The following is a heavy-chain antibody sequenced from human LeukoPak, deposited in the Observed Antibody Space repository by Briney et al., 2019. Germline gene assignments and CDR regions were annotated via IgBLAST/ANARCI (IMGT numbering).Heavy chain of an antibody. Sequence: SETLSLTCNVSGYSISSGYYWGWLRQPPGKGLEWIGSAFHSGNSFYNPALKSRLTISLDTSKIQFSLKLSSVTAADTAVYYCARDSSNYDSTVDCWGQGTLVTVSS. CDR3: ARDSSNYDSTVDC. J-gene: IGHJ4*01. V-gene: IGHV4-38-2*02. CDR1: GYSISSGYY. D-gene: IGHD3-9*01. CDR2: AFHSGNS.